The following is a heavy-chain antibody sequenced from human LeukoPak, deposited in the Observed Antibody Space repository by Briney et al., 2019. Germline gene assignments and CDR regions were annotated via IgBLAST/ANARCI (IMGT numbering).Heavy chain of an antibody. V-gene: IGHV4-39*07. Sequence: SETLSLTCTVSGDSISSSNYYWGWIRQPPGKGLEWIGSIFYSGSTYYNPSLKSRVTISVATSKNQFSLKLSSVTAADTAVYYCARDEYGSGTSGDDYWGQGTLVTVSS. CDR2: IFYSGST. CDR3: ARDEYGSGTSGDDY. J-gene: IGHJ4*02. CDR1: GDSISSSNYY. D-gene: IGHD3-10*01.